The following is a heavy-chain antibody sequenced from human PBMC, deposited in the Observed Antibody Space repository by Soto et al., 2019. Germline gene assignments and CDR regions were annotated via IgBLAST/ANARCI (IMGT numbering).Heavy chain of an antibody. CDR3: ARSNSGSYYPGAFDI. Sequence: VSGPTLVNPTQTLTLTCTFSGFSLSTSGMCVSWIRQPPGKALEWLALIDWDDDKYYSTSLKTRLTISKDTSKNQVVLTMTNMDPVDTATYYCARSNSGSYYPGAFDIWGQGTMVTVS. J-gene: IGHJ3*02. D-gene: IGHD1-26*01. CDR1: GFSLSTSGMC. CDR2: IDWDDDK. V-gene: IGHV2-70*01.